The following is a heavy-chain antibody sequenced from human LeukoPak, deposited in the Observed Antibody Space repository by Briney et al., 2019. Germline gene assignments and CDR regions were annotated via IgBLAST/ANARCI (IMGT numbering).Heavy chain of an antibody. CDR2: ISYDGSNK. J-gene: IGHJ4*02. Sequence: GGSLRLSCAASGFTFSSYAMHWVRQAPGKGLEWVAVISYDGSNKYYADSVKGRFTISRDNSKNTLYLQMNSLRAEDTAVYYCARETYYYGSSGYYPFDYWGQGTLVTVSS. CDR3: ARETYYYGSSGYYPFDY. D-gene: IGHD3-22*01. CDR1: GFTFSSYA. V-gene: IGHV3-30-3*01.